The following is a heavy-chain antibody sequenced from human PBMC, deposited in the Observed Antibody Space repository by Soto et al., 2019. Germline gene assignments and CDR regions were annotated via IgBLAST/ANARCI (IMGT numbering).Heavy chain of an antibody. CDR1: GFTFSSYA. J-gene: IGHJ4*02. D-gene: IGHD3-10*01. Sequence: EVQLLESGGGLVQPGGSLRLSCAASGFTFSSYAMSWVRQAPGKGLEWVSAISGSGGSTYYADSVKGRFTISRDNSKNTLYLPMNSLRADDTAVYYCARSGSGSSQYYFDYWGQGTLVTVSS. V-gene: IGHV3-23*01. CDR2: ISGSGGST. CDR3: ARSGSGSSQYYFDY.